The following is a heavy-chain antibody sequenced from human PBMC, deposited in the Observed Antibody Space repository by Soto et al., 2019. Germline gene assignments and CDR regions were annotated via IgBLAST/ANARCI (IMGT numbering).Heavy chain of an antibody. CDR2: INHSGST. V-gene: IGHV4-34*01. J-gene: IGHJ1*01. Sequence: QVQLQQWGAGLLKPSETLSLTCAVYGGSFSGYYWSWIRQPPGKGLEWIGEINHSGSTNYNPSLKSRVTISVDTSKSQFSLKLSSVTAADTAVYYCARGPRYSSGWLYFQHWGQGTLVTVSS. CDR1: GGSFSGYY. CDR3: ARGPRYSSGWLYFQH. D-gene: IGHD6-19*01.